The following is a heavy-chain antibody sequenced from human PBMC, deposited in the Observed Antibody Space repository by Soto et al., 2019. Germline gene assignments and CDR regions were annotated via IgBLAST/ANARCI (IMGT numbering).Heavy chain of an antibody. J-gene: IGHJ4*02. CDR1: GFTFSESP. CDR2: IRSQANSYET. D-gene: IGHD6-6*01. V-gene: IGHV3-73*02. CDR3: VRRTTSSDSAD. Sequence: EVQLVESGGGLVQPGGSLRLSCTASGFTFSESPVHWVRQASGKGLEWVGRIRSQANSYETAYAAWVRGRFTISRDESKNTAYLVMNSLKIEDTALYYCVRRTTSSDSADWGQGTLVTVYS.